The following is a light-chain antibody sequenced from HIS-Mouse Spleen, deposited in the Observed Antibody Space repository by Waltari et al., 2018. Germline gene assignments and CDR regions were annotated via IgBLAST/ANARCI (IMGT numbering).Light chain of an antibody. Sequence: AIRMTQSPSSLSASTGDRVTITCRASQGISSYLAWDQQKPGKAPKLLIYAASTLQSGVPSRFSGSGSGTDFTLTISCLQSEDFATYYCQQYYSYGTFGQGTKVEIK. CDR2: AAS. V-gene: IGKV1-8*01. J-gene: IGKJ1*01. CDR3: QQYYSYGT. CDR1: QGISSY.